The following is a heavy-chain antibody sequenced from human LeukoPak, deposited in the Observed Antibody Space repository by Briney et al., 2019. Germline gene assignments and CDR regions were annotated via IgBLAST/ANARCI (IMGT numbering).Heavy chain of an antibody. CDR3: AREVLGGDYALFDY. J-gene: IGHJ4*02. CDR2: IYYSGST. CDR1: GGSISSGDYY. V-gene: IGHV4-30-4*01. D-gene: IGHD4-17*01. Sequence: PSQTLSLTCTVSGGSISSGDYYWSWIRQPPGKGLEWIGYIYYSGSTYYNPSLKSRVTISVHTSKNQFSLKLSSVTAADTAVYYCAREVLGGDYALFDYWGQGTLVTVSS.